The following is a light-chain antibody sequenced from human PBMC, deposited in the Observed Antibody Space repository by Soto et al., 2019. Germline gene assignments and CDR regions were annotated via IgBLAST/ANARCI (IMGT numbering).Light chain of an antibody. CDR1: QSVSNN. CDR3: QQYNDWPPST. CDR2: YAS. Sequence: EIMMTQSPATLSVSPGESATLSCRASQSVSNNLAWYQHKPGQAPRLLIYYASTRATGIPARFSGSGSGTEFTLTISSLQSEDFALYYCQQYNDWPPSTFGQGTRLEIK. V-gene: IGKV3-15*01. J-gene: IGKJ5*01.